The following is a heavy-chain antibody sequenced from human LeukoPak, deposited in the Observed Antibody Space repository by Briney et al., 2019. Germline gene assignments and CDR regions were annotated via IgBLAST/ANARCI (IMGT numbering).Heavy chain of an antibody. J-gene: IGHJ4*02. CDR3: AREAPSGDYGSSLLDY. D-gene: IGHD1-26*01. Sequence: PGGSLRLSCATSGFTFSTNSMNWVRQAPGKGLEWVSYISSTGGTIYYADSMKGRFTISRDNAKNSLYLQMNRLRSDDTAVYYCAREAPSGDYGSSLLDYWGQGTLVTVSS. V-gene: IGHV3-48*04. CDR2: ISSTGGTI. CDR1: GFTFSTNS.